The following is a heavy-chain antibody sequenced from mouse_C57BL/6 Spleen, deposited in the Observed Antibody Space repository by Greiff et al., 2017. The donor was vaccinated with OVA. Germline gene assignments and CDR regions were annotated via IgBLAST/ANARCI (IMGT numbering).Heavy chain of an antibody. V-gene: IGHV5-17*01. CDR3: AGRGYSNYAWFAY. D-gene: IGHD2-5*01. J-gene: IGHJ3*01. CDR2: ISSGSSTT. Sequence: EVHLVESGGGLVKPGGSLKLSCAASGFTFSDYGMHWVRQAPEKGLEWVAYISSGSSTTYYADTVKGRFTLSKDTARNTLFLQLSRLRSEDTAKYYGAGRGYSNYAWFAYWGQGTLVTVSA. CDR1: GFTFSDYG.